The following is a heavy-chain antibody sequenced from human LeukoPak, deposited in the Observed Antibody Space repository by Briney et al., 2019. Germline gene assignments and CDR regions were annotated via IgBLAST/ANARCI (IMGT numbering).Heavy chain of an antibody. V-gene: IGHV4-39*02. CDR2: IYYSGST. CDR1: GGSISSSSYY. J-gene: IGHJ4*02. D-gene: IGHD3-9*01. Sequence: SETLSLTCTVSGGSISSSSYYWGWIRQPPGKGLEWIGSIYYSGSTYYNPSLKSRVTISVDTSKNQFSLKLSSVTAADTAVYYCARDSSLYDILTGANPFDYWGQGTLVTVSS. CDR3: ARDSSLYDILTGANPFDY.